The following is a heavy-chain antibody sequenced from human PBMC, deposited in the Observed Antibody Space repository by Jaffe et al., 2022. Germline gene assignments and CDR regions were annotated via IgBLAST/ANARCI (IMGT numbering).Heavy chain of an antibody. J-gene: IGHJ5*02. V-gene: IGHV3-30*02. CDR1: GFSFSNYA. CDR2: IRYDGSGA. D-gene: IGHD3-3*01. Sequence: QAQLVESGGGVAQPGGSLRLSCAASGFSFSNYAMHWVRQAPGKGLEWLSFIRYDGSGAKYADSVRGRFTSSRDNSKNTLFLQMDSLRPDDTAIYYCAKDMARRDGNIWRGNWLDPWGQGTLVTVSS. CDR3: AKDMARRDGNIWRGNWLDP.